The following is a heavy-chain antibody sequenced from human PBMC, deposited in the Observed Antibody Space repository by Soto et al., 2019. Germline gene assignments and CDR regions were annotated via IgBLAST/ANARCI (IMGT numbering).Heavy chain of an antibody. D-gene: IGHD4-17*01. CDR2: IYYSGST. V-gene: IGHV4-30-4*01. Sequence: QVQLQESGPGLVKPSQTLSLTCTVSGGSISSGDYYWSWIRQPPGKGLEWIGYIYYSGSTYYNPSLKSRVTISVDTSKNQFSLKLSSVTAADTAVYYCARDDYGSMASDYYYGMDVWGQGTTVTVSS. J-gene: IGHJ6*02. CDR1: GGSISSGDYY. CDR3: ARDDYGSMASDYYYGMDV.